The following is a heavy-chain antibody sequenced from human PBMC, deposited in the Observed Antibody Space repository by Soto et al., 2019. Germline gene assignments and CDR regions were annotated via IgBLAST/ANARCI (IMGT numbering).Heavy chain of an antibody. Sequence: SETLSLTCTVSGASISSSYWSWIRQSPGKGLEWIGYVYYSGSTNYNPSLKSRVTISVDTSKNQFSLKLSSVTAADTAVYYCARGYYDSSGQSNTFDIWGQGTMVTVSS. D-gene: IGHD3-22*01. CDR2: VYYSGST. CDR3: ARGYYDSSGQSNTFDI. V-gene: IGHV4-59*01. J-gene: IGHJ3*02. CDR1: GASISSSY.